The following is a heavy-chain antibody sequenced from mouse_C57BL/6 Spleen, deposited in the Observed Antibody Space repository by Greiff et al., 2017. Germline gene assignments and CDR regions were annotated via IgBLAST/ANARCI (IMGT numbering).Heavy chain of an antibody. CDR3: ARSAVYYGSRWAMDY. V-gene: IGHV1-82*01. Sequence: QVQLQQSGPELVKPGASVKISCKASGYAFSSSWMNWVKQRPGKGLEWIGRIYPGDGDTNYNGKFKGKATLTADKSSSTAYMQLSSLTSEDSAVSFCARSAVYYGSRWAMDYWGPGTSLTVSS. CDR1: GYAFSSSW. J-gene: IGHJ4*01. CDR2: IYPGDGDT. D-gene: IGHD1-1*01.